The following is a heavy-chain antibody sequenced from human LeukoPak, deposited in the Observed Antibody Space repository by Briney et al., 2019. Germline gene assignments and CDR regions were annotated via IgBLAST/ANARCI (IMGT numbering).Heavy chain of an antibody. CDR3: AAGKDVVGSAVGAFTS. Sequence: PSETLSLTCTVPGGSFGSSQYWGWFRRAPGKGREWIGTTYMNGRTFYNPSLASRLPTSVATSTNQISLRLTCGTVADTAVFYCAAGKDVVGSAVGAFTSGGQGTMVTVS. J-gene: IGHJ3*01. D-gene: IGHD2-2*01. V-gene: IGHV4-39*07. CDR1: GGSFGSSQY. CDR2: TYMNGRT.